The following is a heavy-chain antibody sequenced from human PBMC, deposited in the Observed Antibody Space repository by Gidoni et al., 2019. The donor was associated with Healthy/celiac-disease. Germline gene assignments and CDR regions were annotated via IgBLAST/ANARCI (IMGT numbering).Heavy chain of an antibody. V-gene: IGHV1-2*02. CDR2: INPNSGGT. Sequence: QVQLVQSGAEVKKPGASVKVSCKASGYTFTGYYRHWVRQAPGQGLDWMGWINPNSGGTNYAQKFQGRVTMTRDTSISTAYMELSRLRSDDTAVYYCARVGSVYDFWSHGPYYFDYWGQGTLVTVSS. CDR3: ARVGSVYDFWSHGPYYFDY. D-gene: IGHD3-3*01. J-gene: IGHJ4*02. CDR1: GYTFTGYY.